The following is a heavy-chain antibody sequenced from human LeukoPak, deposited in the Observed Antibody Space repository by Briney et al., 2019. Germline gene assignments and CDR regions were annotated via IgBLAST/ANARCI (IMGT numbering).Heavy chain of an antibody. Sequence: GASVKVSCKASGGTFSSYAISWVRQAPGQGLEWMGGIIPIFGTANYAQKFHGRVTITTDESTSTAYMELSSLRSEDTAVYYCTRGKRFLEWLPIDYWGQGTLVTVSS. J-gene: IGHJ4*02. V-gene: IGHV1-69*05. CDR1: GGTFSSYA. CDR2: IIPIFGTA. D-gene: IGHD3-3*01. CDR3: TRGKRFLEWLPIDY.